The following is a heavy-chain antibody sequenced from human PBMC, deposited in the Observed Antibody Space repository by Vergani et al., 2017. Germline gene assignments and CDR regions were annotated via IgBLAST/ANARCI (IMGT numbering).Heavy chain of an antibody. CDR3: ATKSCGTPGCQIGYFRE. CDR2: TWYDGNNK. D-gene: IGHD1-1*01. J-gene: IGHJ1*01. CDR1: GFTFNQYG. V-gene: IGHV3-33*01. Sequence: QVQLVESGGGVVQPGRSLRLSCAAAGFTFNQYGMHWVRQAPGKGLEWVAVTWYDGNNKQYADSVQGRFTISRDNSKSTMYLQMNSLRDEDTGVYDCATKSCGTPGCQIGYFREWGQGTLVTVSS.